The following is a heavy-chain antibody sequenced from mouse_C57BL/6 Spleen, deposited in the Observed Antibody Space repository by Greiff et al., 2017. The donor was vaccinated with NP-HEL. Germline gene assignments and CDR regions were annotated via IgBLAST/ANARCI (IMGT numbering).Heavy chain of an antibody. CDR3: ARDQDDGYYNFDY. D-gene: IGHD2-3*01. Sequence: EVNVVESGGGLVKPGGSLKLSCAASGFTFSSYAMSWVRQTPEKRLEWVATISDGGSYTYYPDNVKGRFTISRDNAKNNLYLQMSHLKSEDTAMYYCARDQDDGYYNFDYWGQGTTLTVSS. J-gene: IGHJ2*01. V-gene: IGHV5-4*01. CDR1: GFTFSSYA. CDR2: ISDGGSYT.